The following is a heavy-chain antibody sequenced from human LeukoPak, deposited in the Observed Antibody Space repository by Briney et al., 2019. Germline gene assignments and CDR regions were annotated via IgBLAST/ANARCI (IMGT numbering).Heavy chain of an antibody. CDR2: TYYRSKWYN. J-gene: IGHJ4*02. Sequence: SQTLSLTCAISGDGVSSNSAAWNWIRQSPSRGLEWLGRTYYRSKWYNEYAISVKSPITINADTSKNQFSLQLNSVTPEDTAVYCARELTGFDYWGQGTLVTVSS. V-gene: IGHV6-1*01. D-gene: IGHD7-27*01. CDR1: GDGVSSNSAA. CDR3: ARELTGFDY.